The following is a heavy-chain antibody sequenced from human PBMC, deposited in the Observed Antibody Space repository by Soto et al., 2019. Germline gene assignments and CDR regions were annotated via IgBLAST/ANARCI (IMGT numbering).Heavy chain of an antibody. Sequence: ASVKVSCKASGYTFTSYSITWVREAPGQGLEWVGWISGYNGKTDSAQKFQGRVTLTIDTSTTTAYMELRSLRSDDTAVYYCARDFPTYDFWSSHSAVHGMDVWGQGTTVTGSS. V-gene: IGHV1-18*04. CDR2: ISGYNGKT. J-gene: IGHJ6*02. CDR1: GYTFTSYS. D-gene: IGHD3-3*01. CDR3: ARDFPTYDFWSSHSAVHGMDV.